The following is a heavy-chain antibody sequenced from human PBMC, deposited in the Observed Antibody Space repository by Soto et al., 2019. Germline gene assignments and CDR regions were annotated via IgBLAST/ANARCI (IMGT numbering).Heavy chain of an antibody. Sequence: PGGSLRLSCAASGFTLSDYYMSWIRQAPGKGLEWVSYISSSGSTIYYADSVKGRFTISRDNAKNSLYLQMNSLRAEDTAVYYCARAPSPMRSLDFDYWGQGTLVTVSS. J-gene: IGHJ4*02. V-gene: IGHV3-11*01. D-gene: IGHD3-22*01. CDR3: ARAPSPMRSLDFDY. CDR1: GFTLSDYY. CDR2: ISSSGSTI.